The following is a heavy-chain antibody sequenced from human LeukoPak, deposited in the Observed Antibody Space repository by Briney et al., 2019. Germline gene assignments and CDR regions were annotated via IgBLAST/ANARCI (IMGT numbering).Heavy chain of an antibody. J-gene: IGHJ4*02. V-gene: IGHV3-30*04. Sequence: GGSLRLSCAASGFTFSSYAMHWVRQAPGKGLEWGAVISYDGSNKYYADSVKGRFTISRDNSKNTLYLQMNSLRAEDTAVYYCAKKGGVPAAIKFHFDYWGQGTLVTVSS. CDR2: ISYDGSNK. CDR1: GFTFSSYA. D-gene: IGHD2-2*01. CDR3: AKKGGVPAAIKFHFDY.